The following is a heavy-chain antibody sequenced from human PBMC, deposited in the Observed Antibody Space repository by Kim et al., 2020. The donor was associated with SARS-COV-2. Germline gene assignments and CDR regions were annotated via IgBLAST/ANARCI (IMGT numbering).Heavy chain of an antibody. CDR1: GFTFSRNE. D-gene: IGHD3-16*01. CDR3: ASRVWGSFPGY. V-gene: IGHV3-23*01. CDR2: ITVSGCRT. Sequence: GGSLRLSCAASGFTFSRNEMSWVRQAAGKGMEWVSGITVSGCRTDYADSVKGRFTISRDNSKNTLYLQMNSLRVEDTAVYYCASRVWGSFPGYWGQGTLVTVSS. J-gene: IGHJ4*02.